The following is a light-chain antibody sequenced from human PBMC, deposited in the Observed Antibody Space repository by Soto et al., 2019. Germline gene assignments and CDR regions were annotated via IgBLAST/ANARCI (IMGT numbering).Light chain of an antibody. J-gene: IGKJ4*01. V-gene: IGKV4-1*01. CDR2: WAY. Sequence: DIVMTQSPDSLAVSLGERATIDCKSSQSVLYSANNKNYVAWYQQKPGQPPRLLIHWAYARESGVPDRFSGSASGTEFNLSISSLQAEDVGVYYCQEYHTPPVTFGGGTTVEIK. CDR1: QSVLYSANNKNY. CDR3: QEYHTPPVT.